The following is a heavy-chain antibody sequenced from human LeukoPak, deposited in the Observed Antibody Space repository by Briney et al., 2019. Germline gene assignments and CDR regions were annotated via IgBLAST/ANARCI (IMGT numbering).Heavy chain of an antibody. J-gene: IGHJ4*02. CDR2: IRYDGSNK. D-gene: IGHD5-18*01. V-gene: IGHV3-30*02. CDR1: GFTFSSYG. CDR3: AKAAQYGYSYGYPFDY. Sequence: GGSLRLSCAASGFTFSSYGMHWVRQAPGKGLEWVAFIRYDGSNKYYADSVKGRFTISRDNSKNTLYLQMNSLRAEDTAVYYCAKAAQYGYSYGYPFDYWGQGTLVTVSS.